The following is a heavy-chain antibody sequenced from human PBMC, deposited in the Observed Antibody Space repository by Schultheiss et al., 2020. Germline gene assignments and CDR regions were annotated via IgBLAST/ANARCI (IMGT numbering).Heavy chain of an antibody. J-gene: IGHJ4*02. CDR2: IKSKTDGGTT. D-gene: IGHD1-26*01. Sequence: GGSLRLSCAASGFTFSNAWMSWVRQAPGKGLEWVGRIKSKTDGGTTDYAAPVKGRFTISRDDSKNTLYLQMNSLKTEDTAVYYCARSPPWDQDYFDYWGQGTLVTVSS. V-gene: IGHV3-15*01. CDR1: GFTFSNAW. CDR3: ARSPPWDQDYFDY.